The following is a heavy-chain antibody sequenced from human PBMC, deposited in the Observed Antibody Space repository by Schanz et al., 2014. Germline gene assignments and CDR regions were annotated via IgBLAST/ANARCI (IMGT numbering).Heavy chain of an antibody. CDR1: GGSISSYY. J-gene: IGHJ4*02. D-gene: IGHD4-4*01. CDR2: IYTSGST. V-gene: IGHV4-4*07. Sequence: QVQLQESGPGLVKPSETLSLTCTVSGGSISSYYWSWIRQPAGKGLEWIGRIYTSGSTNCNPSLKSRVTMPVDPSKTQFPLKLSSVTAADTAVYYCARIDDYNGDFWGQGTLVTVSS. CDR3: ARIDDYNGDF.